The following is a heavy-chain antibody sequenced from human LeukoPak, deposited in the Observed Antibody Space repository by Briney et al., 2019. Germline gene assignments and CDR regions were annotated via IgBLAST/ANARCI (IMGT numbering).Heavy chain of an antibody. D-gene: IGHD6-6*01. Sequence: ASVKVSCEASGYTFTSYYMHWVRQAPGQGLEWMGIINPSGGSTSYAQKFQGRVTMTRDMSTSTVYMELSSLRSEDTAVYYCARVSSSSPRGPNWFDPWGQGTLVTVSS. CDR1: GYTFTSYY. V-gene: IGHV1-46*01. CDR2: INPSGGST. J-gene: IGHJ5*02. CDR3: ARVSSSSPRGPNWFDP.